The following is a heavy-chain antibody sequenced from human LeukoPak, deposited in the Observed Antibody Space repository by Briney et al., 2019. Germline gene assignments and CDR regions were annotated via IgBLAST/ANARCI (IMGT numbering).Heavy chain of an antibody. CDR3: ARGNTVVTPFYYYYMDV. J-gene: IGHJ6*03. CDR1: GGTFSSYA. V-gene: IGHV1-69*13. CDR2: IIPIFGTA. D-gene: IGHD4-23*01. Sequence: SVKVSCKASGGTFSSYAISWVRQAPEQGLEWMGGIIPIFGTANYAQKFQGRVTITADESTSTAYMELSSLRSEDTAVYYCARGNTVVTPFYYYYMDVWGKGTTVTISS.